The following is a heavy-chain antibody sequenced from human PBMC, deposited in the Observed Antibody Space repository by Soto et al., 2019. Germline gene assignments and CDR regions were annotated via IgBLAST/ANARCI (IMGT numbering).Heavy chain of an antibody. CDR2: IYYSGST. J-gene: IGHJ5*02. CDR3: AREKVVPAGRWFDP. V-gene: IGHV4-31*03. D-gene: IGHD2-2*01. CDR1: GGSISSGGYY. Sequence: PSETLSLTCTVSGGSISSGGYYWSWIRQHLGKGLEWIGYIYYSGSTYYNPSLKSRVTISVDTSKNQFSLKLSSVTAADTAVYYCAREKVVPAGRWFDPWGQGTLVTVSS.